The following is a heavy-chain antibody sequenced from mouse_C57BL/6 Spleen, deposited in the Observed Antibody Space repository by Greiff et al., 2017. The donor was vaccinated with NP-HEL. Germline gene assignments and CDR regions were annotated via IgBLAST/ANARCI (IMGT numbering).Heavy chain of an antibody. J-gene: IGHJ4*01. CDR1: GFTFSSYA. V-gene: IGHV5-4*01. Sequence: DVHLVESGGGLVKPGGSLKLSCAASGFTFSSYAMSWVRQTPEKRLEWVATISDGGSYTYYPDNVKGRFTISRDNAKNNLYLQMSHLKSEDTAMYYCATMITWNYAMDYWGQGTSVTVSS. D-gene: IGHD2-4*01. CDR3: ATMITWNYAMDY. CDR2: ISDGGSYT.